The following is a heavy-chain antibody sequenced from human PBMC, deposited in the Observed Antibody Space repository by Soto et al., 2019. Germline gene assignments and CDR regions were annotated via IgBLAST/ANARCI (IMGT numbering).Heavy chain of an antibody. CDR3: ARLAWDDIATGEFDY. V-gene: IGHV4-59*01. D-gene: IGHD3-9*01. J-gene: IGHJ4*02. CDR1: GGILTSYY. Sequence: PSETLSLTCTVSGGILTSYYWSWIRQPPGKGLEWIGNVFYNGSTNYNPSLKSRVTISADTSRIQFYLKLDFVTAADTAVYYCARLAWDDIATGEFDYLGQGALVTVSS. CDR2: VFYNGST.